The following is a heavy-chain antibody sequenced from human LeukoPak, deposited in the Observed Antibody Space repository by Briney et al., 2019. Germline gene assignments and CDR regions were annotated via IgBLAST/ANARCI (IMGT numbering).Heavy chain of an antibody. Sequence: SETLSLTCAVYGGSFSGYYWNWIRQPPGKGLEWIGEINHSGSTNYNPSLKSRVTISVDTSKNQFSLILTSVTAADTAVYYCARQTGAGLFILPGGQGTLVTVSS. CDR2: INHSGST. V-gene: IGHV4-34*01. CDR3: ARQTGAGLFILP. D-gene: IGHD3-3*01. J-gene: IGHJ4*02. CDR1: GGSFSGYY.